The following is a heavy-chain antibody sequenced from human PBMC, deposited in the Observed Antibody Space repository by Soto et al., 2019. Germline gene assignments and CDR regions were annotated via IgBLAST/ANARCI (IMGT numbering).Heavy chain of an antibody. V-gene: IGHV1-3*01. CDR2: INAGNGNT. J-gene: IGHJ6*02. CDR3: VRDPLTGKYYYGMDV. Sequence: ASVKVSCKASGYTFTSYAMHWVRQAPGQRLEWMGWINAGNGNTKYSQKFQGRVTITRDTSASTAYMELSSLRSEDTAAYYCVRDPLTGKYYYGMDVWGQGTTVTVSS. CDR1: GYTFTSYA. D-gene: IGHD7-27*01.